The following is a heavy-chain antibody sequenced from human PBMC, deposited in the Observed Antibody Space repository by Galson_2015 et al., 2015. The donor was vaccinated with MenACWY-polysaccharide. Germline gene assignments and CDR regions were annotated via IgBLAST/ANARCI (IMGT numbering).Heavy chain of an antibody. CDR2: ISSTAKYI. CDR3: TRDYYGDYVVDS. Sequence: SLRLSCAASGFTFSSYSMNWVRQAPGKGLEWVSSISSTAKYIHYADSVKGRFTISRDSAKNLLYLQMTSLSAEDTAVYYCTRDYYGDYVVDSWGQGTLVTVSS. V-gene: IGHV3-21*01. D-gene: IGHD4-17*01. J-gene: IGHJ4*02. CDR1: GFTFSSYS.